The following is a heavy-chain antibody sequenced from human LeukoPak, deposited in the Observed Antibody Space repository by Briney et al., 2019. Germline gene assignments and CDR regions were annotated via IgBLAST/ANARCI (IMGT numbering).Heavy chain of an antibody. CDR1: GSTFSSYA. Sequence: AGGSLTLSCAASGSTFSSYAMSWVRQAPGEGLEWVSYISSTGGTIYYADSVKDRFTISRENAKNSLYLQMNSLRAEDTAVYYCARAKYDSRGYYSYYFDYWGQGTLVTVSS. D-gene: IGHD3-22*01. CDR3: ARAKYDSRGYYSYYFDY. V-gene: IGHV3-48*04. J-gene: IGHJ4*02. CDR2: ISSTGGTI.